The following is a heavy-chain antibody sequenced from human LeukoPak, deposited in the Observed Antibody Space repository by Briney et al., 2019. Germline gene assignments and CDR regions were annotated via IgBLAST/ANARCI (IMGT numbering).Heavy chain of an antibody. Sequence: PSETLSLTCTVSGGSISSSSYYWGWIRQPPGKGLEWIGSIYYSGSTYYNPSLKSRVTISVDTSKNQFSLKLSSVTAADTAVYYCARDVSPGVYTIDYWGQGTLVTVSS. CDR2: IYYSGST. V-gene: IGHV4-39*07. J-gene: IGHJ4*02. D-gene: IGHD1-1*01. CDR3: ARDVSPGVYTIDY. CDR1: GGSISSSSYY.